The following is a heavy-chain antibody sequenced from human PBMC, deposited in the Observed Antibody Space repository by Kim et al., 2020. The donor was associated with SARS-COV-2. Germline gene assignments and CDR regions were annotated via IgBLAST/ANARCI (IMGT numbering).Heavy chain of an antibody. Sequence: SETLSLTCTVSGDSISSYYWSWIRLPPGKGLEWIGYIYYSGTTNYNPFFKSRVTMSVDTSKNQFSLKLSSVTAADTAVYYCVRGGHSSCWYYFDYWGPGIVVTVSS. CDR1: GDSISSYY. CDR3: VRGGHSSCWYYFDY. D-gene: IGHD6-13*01. J-gene: IGHJ4*02. CDR2: IYYSGTT. V-gene: IGHV4-59*01.